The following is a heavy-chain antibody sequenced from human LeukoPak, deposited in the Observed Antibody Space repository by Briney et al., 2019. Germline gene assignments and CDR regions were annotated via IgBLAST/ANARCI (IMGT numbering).Heavy chain of an antibody. CDR3: ASALASIHYYYYYGMDV. CDR2: INPNSGGT. CDR1: GYTFTGYY. J-gene: IGHJ6*02. Sequence: ASVKVSCKASGYTFTGYYMHWVRQAPGQGLEWMGWINPNSGGTNYAQKFQGRVIMTMDTSISTAYMELSRLRSDDTAVYYCASALASIHYYYYYGMDVWGQGITVTVSS. V-gene: IGHV1-2*02.